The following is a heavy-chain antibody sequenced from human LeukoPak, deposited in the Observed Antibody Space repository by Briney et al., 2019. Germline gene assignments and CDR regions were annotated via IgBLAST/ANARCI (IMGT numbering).Heavy chain of an antibody. V-gene: IGHV3-20*04. D-gene: IGHD2-2*01. CDR1: GFTFDDYG. CDR2: INWNGGST. Sequence: PGGSLRLSCAASGFTFDDYGMSWVRQAPGRGLEWVSGINWNGGSTGYADSVKGRFTISRDNAKNSLYLQMNSLRAEDTASYYCARDRGYLKTSPTDYWGQGTLVTVSS. CDR3: ARDRGYLKTSPTDY. J-gene: IGHJ4*02.